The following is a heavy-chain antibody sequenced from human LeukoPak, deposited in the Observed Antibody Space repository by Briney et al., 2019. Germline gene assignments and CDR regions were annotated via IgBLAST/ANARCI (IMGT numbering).Heavy chain of an antibody. CDR3: ARVGGTNYYYYGMDV. D-gene: IGHD1-1*01. CDR1: GGSNSSYY. Sequence: SETLSLTCTVSGGSNSSYYWSWIRQPPGKGLEWIGYIYDSGSTNYNPSSKSRVTISVDTSKNPFSLKLSSVTAADTAVYYCARVGGTNYYYYGMDVWGQGTTVTVSS. V-gene: IGHV4-59*01. J-gene: IGHJ6*02. CDR2: IYDSGST.